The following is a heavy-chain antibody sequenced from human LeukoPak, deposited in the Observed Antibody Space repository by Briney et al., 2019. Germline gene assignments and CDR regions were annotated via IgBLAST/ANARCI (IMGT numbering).Heavy chain of an antibody. CDR1: GYTFTSYG. CDR3: ARDSYCGGDCYSGRNFDY. CDR2: ISAYNGNT. D-gene: IGHD2-21*01. J-gene: IGHJ4*02. V-gene: IGHV1-18*01. Sequence: ASVKVSCXASGYTFTSYGISWVRQAPGQGLGWMGWISAYNGNTNYAQKLQGRVTMTTDTSTSTAYMELRSLRSDDTAVYYCARDSYCGGDCYSGRNFDYWGQGTLVTASS.